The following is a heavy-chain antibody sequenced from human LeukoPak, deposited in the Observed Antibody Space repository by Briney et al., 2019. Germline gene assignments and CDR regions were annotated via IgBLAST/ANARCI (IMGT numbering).Heavy chain of an antibody. V-gene: IGHV3-66*01. J-gene: IGHJ6*01. D-gene: IGHD4-17*01. Sequence: GGSLRLSCAASGFTLSSNYMSWVRQAPGKGLEWVSVIYSGESTYYTDSVKGRFTISRDNSKNTLDLQMNNLRAEDTAGYYFAREFSVTTDEGYYYYGMGVCGEGATVTVSS. CDR2: IYSGEST. CDR1: GFTLSSNY. CDR3: AREFSVTTDEGYYYYGMGV.